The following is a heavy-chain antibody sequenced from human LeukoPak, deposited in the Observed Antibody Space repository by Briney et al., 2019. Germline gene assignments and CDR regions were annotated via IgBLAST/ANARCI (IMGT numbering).Heavy chain of an antibody. CDR2: ISGSGGST. Sequence: GGSLRLSCAASGFTFSSYAMSLVRQAPGKRLEWVSAISGSGGSTYYPDSVKGRFTISRDNSKNTLYLQMNSLRAEDTAVYYCAKGELAAQKGYWGQGTLVTVSS. CDR3: AKGELAAQKGY. D-gene: IGHD1-7*01. CDR1: GFTFSSYA. V-gene: IGHV3-23*01. J-gene: IGHJ4*02.